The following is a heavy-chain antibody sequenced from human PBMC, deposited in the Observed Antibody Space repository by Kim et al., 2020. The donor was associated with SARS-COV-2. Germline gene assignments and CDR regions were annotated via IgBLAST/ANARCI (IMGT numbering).Heavy chain of an antibody. Sequence: RFTISRDNSKNTLYLQMNSLRAEDTAVYYCARDKSILGVYSSSRGVGVDPWGQGTLVTVSS. V-gene: IGHV3-30*07. D-gene: IGHD6-13*01. J-gene: IGHJ5*02. CDR3: ARDKSILGVYSSSRGVGVDP.